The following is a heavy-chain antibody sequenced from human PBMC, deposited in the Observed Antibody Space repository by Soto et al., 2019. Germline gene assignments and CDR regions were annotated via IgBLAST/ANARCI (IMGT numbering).Heavy chain of an antibody. V-gene: IGHV1-18*01. D-gene: IGHD6-6*01. Sequence: QVQLVQSGAEVKKPGASVKVSCKASGYSFITYGISWVRQAPGQGLEWMGWISTYNGNTKYAQKLQGRVTMTTDTSTNTGYMELRSLRSDDTAVYYCARDRPTSSIRARDYYYAMDVWGQGTTVTVSS. CDR1: GYSFITYG. J-gene: IGHJ6*02. CDR3: ARDRPTSSIRARDYYYAMDV. CDR2: ISTYNGNT.